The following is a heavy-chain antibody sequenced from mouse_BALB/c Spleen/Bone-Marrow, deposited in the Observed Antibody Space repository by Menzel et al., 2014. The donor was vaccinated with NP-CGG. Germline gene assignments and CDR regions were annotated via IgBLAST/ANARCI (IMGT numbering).Heavy chain of an antibody. Sequence: EVQVVESGGGLVQPGGSRKLSCAASGFTFSSFGMHWVRQAPEKGLEWVAYISSGSSTIFYADTEKGRFTVSRDNPKNTLFLQMTSLRSEDTAMYYCTRGGNWDDFDYWGQGTTLTVSS. CDR2: ISSGSSTI. CDR1: GFTFSSFG. CDR3: TRGGNWDDFDY. J-gene: IGHJ2*01. D-gene: IGHD4-1*01. V-gene: IGHV5-17*02.